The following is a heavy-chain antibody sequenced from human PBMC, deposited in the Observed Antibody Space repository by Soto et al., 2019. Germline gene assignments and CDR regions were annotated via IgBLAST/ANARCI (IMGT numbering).Heavy chain of an antibody. Sequence: GASGKVSCKASGYTFTGYYMHWVRQAPGQGLEWMGWINPNSGGTNYAQKFQGWVTMTRDASISTAYMELSRLRSDDTAVYYCARDRQGALITYYYDSSGYYYDYWGQGTLVTVSS. J-gene: IGHJ4*02. CDR1: GYTFTGYY. D-gene: IGHD3-22*01. CDR3: ARDRQGALITYYYDSSGYYYDY. CDR2: INPNSGGT. V-gene: IGHV1-2*04.